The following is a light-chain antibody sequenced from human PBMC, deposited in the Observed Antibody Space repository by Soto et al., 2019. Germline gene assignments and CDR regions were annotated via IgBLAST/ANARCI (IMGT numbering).Light chain of an antibody. CDR3: LQYYNFSWT. Sequence: AIQMTQSPSSLSASVGDRVAISCRASQDIRNTLAWYQQKPGEAPKLLIFAASNLQSWVPSRFSGSGSVTDFTLAITGLQPEDFATYYCLQYYNFSWTFGQGTKVEVK. V-gene: IGKV1-6*01. CDR1: QDIRNT. CDR2: AAS. J-gene: IGKJ1*01.